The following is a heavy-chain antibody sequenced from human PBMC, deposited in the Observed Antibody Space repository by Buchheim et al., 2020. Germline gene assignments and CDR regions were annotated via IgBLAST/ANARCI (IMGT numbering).Heavy chain of an antibody. Sequence: EVQLVVSGGGLVQSGGSLRLSCAASGFTFSNYWMHWVRQAPGKGLVWVARINSDGSSTSYADSVKGRFTISRDNAKNTLSLQINTLEAEETAVYYCAREGVGPILYFYYYGMDVWGPGTT. CDR3: AREGVGPILYFYYYGMDV. CDR1: GFTFSNYW. D-gene: IGHD2/OR15-2a*01. CDR2: INSDGSST. V-gene: IGHV3-74*01. J-gene: IGHJ6*02.